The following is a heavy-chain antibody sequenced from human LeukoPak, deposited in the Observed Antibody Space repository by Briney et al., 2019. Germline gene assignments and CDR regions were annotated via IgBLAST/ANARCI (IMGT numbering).Heavy chain of an antibody. V-gene: IGHV4-30-4*08. CDR2: IYHSGNT. Sequence: SETLSLTCTVSGDSISSGDYYWSWIRQPPGKGLEWIGYIYHSGNTYYNPSLKSRLTISVDTPRNQFSLKLRSVTAADTAVYYCARGGTRITIVGVVINDFDYWGQGTLVTVSS. CDR3: ARGGTRITIVGVVINDFDY. J-gene: IGHJ4*02. D-gene: IGHD3-3*01. CDR1: GDSISSGDYY.